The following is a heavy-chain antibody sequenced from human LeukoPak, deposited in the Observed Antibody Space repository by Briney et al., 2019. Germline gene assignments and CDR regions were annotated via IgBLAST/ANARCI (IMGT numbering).Heavy chain of an antibody. V-gene: IGHV3-33*06. CDR3: AKDLSYGSLWFDP. D-gene: IGHD3-10*01. CDR1: RFTFRSHR. Sequence: PGGSLRLSCAGSRFTFRSHRMRWVREPPGKGLDGDALIWYDGSKTKYVDSVMGQFTISRDSSQNTLYLQMDNLRVEDTAVYFCAKDLSYGSLWFDPCGQGALVTVSS. J-gene: IGHJ5*02. CDR2: IWYDGSKT.